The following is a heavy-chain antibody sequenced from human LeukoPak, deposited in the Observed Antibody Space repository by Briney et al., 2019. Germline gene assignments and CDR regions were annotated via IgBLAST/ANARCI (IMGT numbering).Heavy chain of an antibody. CDR2: ISSNGGST. D-gene: IGHD6-13*01. J-gene: IGHJ4*02. CDR1: GFTFSSYA. CDR3: VKDGEYSSSWYDY. V-gene: IGHV3-64D*06. Sequence: GGSPRLSCSASGFTFSSYAMHWVRQAPGKGLEYVSAISSNGGSTYYADSVKGRFTISRDNSKNTLYLQMSSLRAEDTAVYYCVKDGEYSSSWYDYWGQGTLVTVSS.